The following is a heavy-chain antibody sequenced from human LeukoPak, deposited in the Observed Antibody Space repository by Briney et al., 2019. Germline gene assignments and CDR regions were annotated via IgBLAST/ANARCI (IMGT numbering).Heavy chain of an antibody. V-gene: IGHV4-38-2*02. J-gene: IGHJ4*02. Sequence: SETLSLTCTVSGYSISSGYYWGWIRQPPGEGLEWIGSIYHSGSTYYNPSLKSRVTISVDTSKNQVSLNLMSVTAADTAVYYCARGDSGWYLGLGFDYWGQGTLVTVSS. D-gene: IGHD6-19*01. CDR3: ARGDSGWYLGLGFDY. CDR2: IYHSGST. CDR1: GYSISSGYY.